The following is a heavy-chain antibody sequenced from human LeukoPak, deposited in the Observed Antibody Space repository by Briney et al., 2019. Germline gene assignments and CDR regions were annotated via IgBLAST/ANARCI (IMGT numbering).Heavy chain of an antibody. J-gene: IGHJ4*02. D-gene: IGHD3-10*01. CDR1: GYTFTSYA. CDR2: INAGNGNT. CDR3: ARSVVRGVIRPHFDY. Sequence: ASVKVSCKASGYTFTSYALHWVRQAPGQRREWMGWINAGNGNTKYSQKFQGRVTITRDTSASTAYMELSSLRSEDTAVYYCARSVVRGVIRPHFDYWGQGTLVTVSS. V-gene: IGHV1-3*01.